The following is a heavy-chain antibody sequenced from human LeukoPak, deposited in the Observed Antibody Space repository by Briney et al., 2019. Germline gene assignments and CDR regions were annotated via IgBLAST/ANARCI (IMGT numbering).Heavy chain of an antibody. CDR1: GGSISSYY. CDR3: ARDKAGDSSGYYPDAFDI. CDR2: IYTSGST. V-gene: IGHV4-4*07. Sequence: PSETLSLTCTVSGGSISSYYWSWIRQPAGKGLEWLGRIYTSGSTNYNPSLKSRVTMSVDTSKNQFSLKLSSVTAADTAVYYCARDKAGDSSGYYPDAFDIWGQGTMVTVSS. J-gene: IGHJ3*02. D-gene: IGHD3-22*01.